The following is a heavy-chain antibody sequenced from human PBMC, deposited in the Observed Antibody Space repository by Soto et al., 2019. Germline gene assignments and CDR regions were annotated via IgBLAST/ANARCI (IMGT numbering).Heavy chain of an antibody. J-gene: IGHJ6*03. CDR2: INHSGST. D-gene: IGHD3-3*01. Sequence: SETLSLTCAVYGWSFRGYDWSWIRQPPGKGLEWIGEINHSGSTNYNPSLKSRVTISVDTSKNQFSLKLSSVTAADTAVYYCARAPTDYDFWSGYYTHNYYYYYYMDVWGKGTTVTVSS. V-gene: IGHV4-34*01. CDR1: GWSFRGYD. CDR3: ARAPTDYDFWSGYYTHNYYYYYYMDV.